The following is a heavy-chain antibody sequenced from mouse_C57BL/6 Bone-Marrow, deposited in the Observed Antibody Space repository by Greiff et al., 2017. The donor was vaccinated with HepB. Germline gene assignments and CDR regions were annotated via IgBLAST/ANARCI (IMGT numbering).Heavy chain of an antibody. D-gene: IGHD2-1*01. J-gene: IGHJ3*01. Sequence: EVQVVESGGGLVKPGGSLKLSCAASGFTFSSYAMSWVRQTPEKRLEWVATISDGGSYTYYPDNVKGRFTISRDNAKNNLYLQMSHLKSVDTAMYYCASDRYGNSAWFAYWGQGTLVTVSA. V-gene: IGHV5-4*01. CDR3: ASDRYGNSAWFAY. CDR1: GFTFSSYA. CDR2: ISDGGSYT.